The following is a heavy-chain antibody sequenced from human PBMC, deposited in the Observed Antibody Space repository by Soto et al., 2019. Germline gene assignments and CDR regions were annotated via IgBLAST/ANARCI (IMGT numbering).Heavy chain of an antibody. V-gene: IGHV4-30-4*08. J-gene: IGHJ6*02. Sequence: PSETLSLTCSVSGGSISSGDYYWSWIRQHPGKGLEWIGYIYYSGSTNYNPSLKSRVTISVDTSKNQFSLKLSSVTAADTAVYYCARLRGYSGYDLYYYGMDVWGQGTTVTVSS. CDR2: IYYSGST. D-gene: IGHD5-12*01. CDR3: ARLRGYSGYDLYYYGMDV. CDR1: GGSISSGDYY.